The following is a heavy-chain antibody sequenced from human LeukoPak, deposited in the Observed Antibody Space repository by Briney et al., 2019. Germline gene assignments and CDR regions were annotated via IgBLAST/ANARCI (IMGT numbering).Heavy chain of an antibody. Sequence: GGSLRLSCAASGFTFRTYGMHWVRQAPGKGLEWVAVIWYDGSDKYHADSVKGRFTISRDNSKNMLYLQMNSLRAEDTAVYYCASSSGWYLSSDYWGQGTLVTVSS. CDR1: GFTFRTYG. CDR2: IWYDGSDK. J-gene: IGHJ4*02. D-gene: IGHD6-19*01. CDR3: ASSSGWYLSSDY. V-gene: IGHV3-33*01.